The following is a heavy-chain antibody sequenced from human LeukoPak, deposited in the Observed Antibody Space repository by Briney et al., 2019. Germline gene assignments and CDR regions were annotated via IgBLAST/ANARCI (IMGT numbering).Heavy chain of an antibody. V-gene: IGHV3-23*01. CDR1: GFTFSSYA. Sequence: GGSLRLSCAASGFTFSSYAMSWVRQAPGKGLEWVSAISGSGGSTYYADSVKGRFTIPRDNSKNTLYLQMNSLRAEDTAVYYCAKWAEISVVVAAQYYFDYWGQGTLVTVSS. D-gene: IGHD2-15*01. CDR2: ISGSGGST. CDR3: AKWAEISVVVAAQYYFDY. J-gene: IGHJ4*02.